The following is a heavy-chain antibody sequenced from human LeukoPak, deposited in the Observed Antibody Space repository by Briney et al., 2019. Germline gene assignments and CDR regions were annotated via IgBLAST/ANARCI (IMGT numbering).Heavy chain of an antibody. D-gene: IGHD1-26*01. CDR1: GGSFSGYY. Sequence: PSETLSLTCAVYGGSFSGYYWSWIRQPPGKGLEWIGEINHSGSTNYNPSLKSRVTTSVDTSKNQFSLKLSSVTAADTAVYYCARELRAAFDIWGQGTMVTVSS. CDR3: ARELRAAFDI. J-gene: IGHJ3*02. V-gene: IGHV4-34*01. CDR2: INHSGST.